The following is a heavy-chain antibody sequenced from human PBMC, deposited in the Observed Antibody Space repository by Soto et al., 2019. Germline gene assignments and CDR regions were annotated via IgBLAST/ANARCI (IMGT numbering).Heavy chain of an antibody. CDR2: INPSGGST. J-gene: IGHJ6*02. CDR1: GYTFTSYY. Sequence: ASVKVSCKASGYTFTSYYMHWVRQAPGQGLEWMGIINPSGGSTSYAQKFQGRVTMTRDTSTSTVYMELSSLRSEDTAVYYCARDIVGAPPPNYYYYGMDVWGQGTTVTVSS. CDR3: ARDIVGAPPPNYYYYGMDV. V-gene: IGHV1-46*01. D-gene: IGHD1-26*01.